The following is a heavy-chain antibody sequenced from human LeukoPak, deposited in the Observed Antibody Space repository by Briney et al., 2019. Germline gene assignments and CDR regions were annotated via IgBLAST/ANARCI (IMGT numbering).Heavy chain of an antibody. CDR1: GFTFSSYS. CDR2: ISSSSSYI. V-gene: IGHV3-21*01. Sequence: PAGSLRLSCAASGFTFSSYSMNWVRQAPGKGLEWVSSISSSSSYIYYADPVKGRFTISRDNAKNSLYLQMNSLRAEDTAVYYCARDIVVVVAATLDAFDIWGQGTMVTVSS. J-gene: IGHJ3*02. CDR3: ARDIVVVVAATLDAFDI. D-gene: IGHD2-15*01.